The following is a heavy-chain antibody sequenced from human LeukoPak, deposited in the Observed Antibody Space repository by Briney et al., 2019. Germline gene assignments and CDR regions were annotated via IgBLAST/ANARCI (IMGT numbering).Heavy chain of an antibody. CDR2: INAGNGNT. V-gene: IGHV1-3*01. J-gene: IGHJ5*02. D-gene: IGHD5-18*01. CDR3: AREGGYSYGYA. Sequence: ASVKVSCKDSGYTFTSYAMHWVRQAPGQRLEWMGWINAGNGNTKYSQKFQGRVTITRDTSASTAYMELSSLRSEDTAVYYCAREGGYSYGYAWGQGTLVTVSS. CDR1: GYTFTSYA.